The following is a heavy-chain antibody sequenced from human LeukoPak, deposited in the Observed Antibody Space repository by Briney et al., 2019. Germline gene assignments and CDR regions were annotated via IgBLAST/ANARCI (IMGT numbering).Heavy chain of an antibody. V-gene: IGHV3-7*01. CDR3: AGYSSGWYFYFDY. J-gene: IGHJ4*02. CDR1: GFTFSNYY. Sequence: GGSLRLSCVTSGFTFSNYYFSWVRQAPGKGLEWVANIKQDGSDKYYVDSVKGRFTISRDNAKNSLYLQMNSLRAEDTAVYYCAGYSSGWYFYFDYWGQGTLVTVSS. CDR2: IKQDGSDK. D-gene: IGHD6-19*01.